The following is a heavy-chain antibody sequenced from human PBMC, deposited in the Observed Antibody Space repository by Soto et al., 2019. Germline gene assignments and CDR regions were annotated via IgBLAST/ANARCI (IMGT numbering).Heavy chain of an antibody. V-gene: IGHV4-34*01. CDR2: INHSGST. D-gene: IGHD3-22*01. CDR1: GGSFSGYY. Sequence: PSETLSLTCAVYGGSFSGYYWSWIRQPPGKGLEWIGEINHSGSTNYNPSLKSRVTISVDTSKNQFSLKLSSVTAADTAVYYCACYFVAVVIKGWGSWGQGPLVPVSS. J-gene: IGHJ5*02. CDR3: ACYFVAVVIKGWGS.